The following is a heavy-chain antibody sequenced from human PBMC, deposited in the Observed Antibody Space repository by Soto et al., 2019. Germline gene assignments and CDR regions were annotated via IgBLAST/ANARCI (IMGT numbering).Heavy chain of an antibody. J-gene: IGHJ4*02. D-gene: IGHD5-12*01. CDR1: GVSISSHGYF. V-gene: IGHV4-39*01. Sequence: QLQLQESGPGLVQPSETLSLTCTVSGVSISSHGYFWGWIRQPPGKGLEWIGMISYSGSTYYSPSLKSRVTIAADTSNAQLSLRLSSVTDADTAVFHCMNYNSGWKYWGQGTVVTVSS. CDR3: MNYNSGWKY. CDR2: ISYSGST.